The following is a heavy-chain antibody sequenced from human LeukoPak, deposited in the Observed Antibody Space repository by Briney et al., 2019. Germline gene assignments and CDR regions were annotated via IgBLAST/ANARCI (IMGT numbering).Heavy chain of an antibody. V-gene: IGHV4-34*01. D-gene: IGHD6-13*01. CDR2: INHSGST. J-gene: IGHJ4*02. Sequence: SETLSLTCAVYGRSFSGYYWSWIRQPPGKGLEWIGEINHSGSTNYNPSLKSRVTISVDTSKNQFSLKLSSVTAADTAVYYCARGYSSSWFNPRIPGGIDYWGQGTLVTVSS. CDR3: ARGYSSSWFNPRIPGGIDY. CDR1: GRSFSGYY.